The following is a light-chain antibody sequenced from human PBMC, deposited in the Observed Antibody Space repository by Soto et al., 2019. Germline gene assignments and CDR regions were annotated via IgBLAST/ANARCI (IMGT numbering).Light chain of an antibody. Sequence: DIQMPQSPSTLSAFVGDRVTVTGRASQSISSWLAWYQQKPGKAPKLLVYQASTLESGVPLRFSGSGSGTEFTLTINSLQSDDFATYYCQQHDSYPRTFGQVTKVEIK. CDR2: QAS. CDR1: QSISSW. J-gene: IGKJ1*01. V-gene: IGKV1-5*03. CDR3: QQHDSYPRT.